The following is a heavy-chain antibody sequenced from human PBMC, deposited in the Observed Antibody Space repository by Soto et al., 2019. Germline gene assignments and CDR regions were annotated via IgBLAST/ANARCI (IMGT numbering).Heavy chain of an antibody. CDR2: ISWNSGSI. Sequence: EVQLVESGGGLVQPGRSLRLSCAASGFTFDDYAMHWVRQAPGKGLEWVSGISWNSGSIGYADSVKGRFTISRDNAKNSLDLQRNSLRAEDTALYYYAKDNGDRYCSGGSSSLLHAFDIWFQGTMVTVSS. CDR1: GFTFDDYA. CDR3: AKDNGDRYCSGGSSSLLHAFDI. V-gene: IGHV3-9*01. D-gene: IGHD2-15*01. J-gene: IGHJ3*02.